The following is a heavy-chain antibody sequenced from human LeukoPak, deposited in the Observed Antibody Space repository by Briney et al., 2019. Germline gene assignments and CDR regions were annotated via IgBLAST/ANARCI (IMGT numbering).Heavy chain of an antibody. Sequence: GGSLRLSCEASGFTFSSYWMHWVRQAPGKGLVWVSRISSDGSSTDYADSVKGRFTISRDNAKNTLYLQMNSLRVEDMAVYYCARAWKTSGDYWGQGTQVSVSS. J-gene: IGHJ4*02. CDR3: ARAWKTSGDY. D-gene: IGHD1-1*01. CDR2: ISSDGSST. V-gene: IGHV3-74*01. CDR1: GFTFSSYW.